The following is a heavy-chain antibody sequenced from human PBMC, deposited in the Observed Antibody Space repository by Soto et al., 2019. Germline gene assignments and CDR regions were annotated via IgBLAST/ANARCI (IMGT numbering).Heavy chain of an antibody. D-gene: IGHD6-6*01. CDR3: ARVGMGQLDNYYYYGMDV. V-gene: IGHV6-1*01. CDR1: GETFSSNSAP. CDR2: TYYRSKWYN. Sequence: TLSSAVAGETFSSNSAPWNWMKPSPSRGLEWLGRTYYRSKWYNDYAVSVKSRITINPDTSKNQFSLQLNSVTPEDTAVYYCARVGMGQLDNYYYYGMDVWGQGPTVPV. J-gene: IGHJ6*02.